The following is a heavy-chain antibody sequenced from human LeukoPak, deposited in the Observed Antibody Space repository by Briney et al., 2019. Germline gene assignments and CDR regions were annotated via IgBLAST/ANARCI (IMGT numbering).Heavy chain of an antibody. V-gene: IGHV4-34*01. D-gene: IGHD3-10*01. CDR2: INRSGST. Sequence: SETLSLTCAVYGGSFSGYYWSWIRQPPGKGLEWIGEINRSGSTNYNPSLKSRVTISVDTSKNQFSLKLSSVTAADTAVYYCARGVTGYYWGQGTLVTVSS. CDR1: GGSFSGYY. J-gene: IGHJ4*02. CDR3: ARGVTGYY.